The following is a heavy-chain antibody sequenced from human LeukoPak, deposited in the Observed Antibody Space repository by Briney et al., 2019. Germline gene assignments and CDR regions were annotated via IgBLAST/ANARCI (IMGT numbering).Heavy chain of an antibody. CDR1: GGSFSGYY. CDR3: ARGTIFGVVIPRRDPKYGMDV. CDR2: VNHSGST. J-gene: IGHJ6*02. D-gene: IGHD3-3*01. Sequence: SETLSLTCAVYGGSFSGYYWSWIRQPPGKGLEWIGEVNHSGSTNYNPSLKSRVTISVDTSKNQFSLKLSSVTAADTAVYYCARGTIFGVVIPRRDPKYGMDVWGQGTTVTVSS. V-gene: IGHV4-34*01.